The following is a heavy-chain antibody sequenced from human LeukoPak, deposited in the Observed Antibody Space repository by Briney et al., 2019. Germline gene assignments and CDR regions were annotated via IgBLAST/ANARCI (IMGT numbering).Heavy chain of an antibody. CDR3: ARVGPLRYFDRYRPLTFDY. V-gene: IGHV1-2*02. Sequence: GASVKVSCKASGYTFTGYYMHWVRQAPGQGLEWMGWINPNSGGTNYAQKFQGRVTMTRDTSISTAYMELSRLRSDDTAVYYCARVGPLRYFDRYRPLTFDYWGQGTLVTVSS. CDR2: INPNSGGT. CDR1: GYTFTGYY. D-gene: IGHD3-9*01. J-gene: IGHJ4*02.